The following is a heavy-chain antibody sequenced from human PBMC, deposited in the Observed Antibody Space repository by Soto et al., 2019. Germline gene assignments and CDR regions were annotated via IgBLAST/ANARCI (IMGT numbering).Heavy chain of an antibody. D-gene: IGHD1-26*01. V-gene: IGHV1-18*01. Sequence: QVQLVQSGAEVKKPGASVKVSCRASGYIFTNYGISWVRQAPGQGLEWMGWISPYNGHTKYAQKLQGRVTMTTDTFTSTVYMEMRRLRSDDAAMYYCTRTNIVGTTTGAFDIWGQGTMLTVSS. J-gene: IGHJ3*02. CDR3: TRTNIVGTTTGAFDI. CDR1: GYIFTNYG. CDR2: ISPYNGHT.